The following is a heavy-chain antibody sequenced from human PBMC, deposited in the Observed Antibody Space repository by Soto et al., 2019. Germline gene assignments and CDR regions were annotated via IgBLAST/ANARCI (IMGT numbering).Heavy chain of an antibody. J-gene: IGHJ4*02. CDR1: GFTFSSYW. CDR3: ARSPVTGYSSSWYPY. V-gene: IGHV3-74*01. CDR2: INSDGSST. Sequence: GGSLRLSCAASGFTFSSYWMHWVRQAPGKGLVWVSRINSDGSSTSYADTVKGRFTISRDNAKNTLYLQMNSLRAEDTAVYYCARSPVTGYSSSWYPYWGQGTLVTVSS. D-gene: IGHD6-13*01.